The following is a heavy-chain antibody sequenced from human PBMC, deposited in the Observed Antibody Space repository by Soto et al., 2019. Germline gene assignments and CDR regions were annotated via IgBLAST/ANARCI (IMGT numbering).Heavy chain of an antibody. CDR1: GFTFNNYA. J-gene: IGHJ5*01. D-gene: IGHD6-19*01. CDR3: TRETWQQRLQGGFDS. V-gene: IGHV3-30-3*01. CDR2: VSHDGTTK. Sequence: QVQLVESGGGVVQPGRSLRLSCVASGFTFNNYAIHWVRQAPDKGLEWVGVVSHDGTTKYYADSVKGRFTISRDNSKNTVYLQMNSLSVEDTAVYYFTRETWQQRLQGGFDSWGQGTLLTVSS.